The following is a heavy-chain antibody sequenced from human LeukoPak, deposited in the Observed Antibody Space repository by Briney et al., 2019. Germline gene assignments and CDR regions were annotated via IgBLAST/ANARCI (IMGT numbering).Heavy chain of an antibody. CDR2: IYSGGST. V-gene: IGHV3-53*01. CDR1: GFTVSSND. Sequence: GGSLRLSCAASGFTVSSNDMSWVRQAPGKGLECISVIYSGGSTDYADSVKGRLTISRDNSKNTLYLQMNSLRAEDTAVYYCAREAYNWNIDVFDIWGQGTMVTVSS. CDR3: AREAYNWNIDVFDI. J-gene: IGHJ3*02. D-gene: IGHD1/OR15-1a*01.